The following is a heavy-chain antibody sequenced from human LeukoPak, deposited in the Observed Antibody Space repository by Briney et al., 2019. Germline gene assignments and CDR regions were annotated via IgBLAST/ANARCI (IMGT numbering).Heavy chain of an antibody. V-gene: IGHV3-30*04. CDR3: ARGSSGWYYPRGLDY. D-gene: IGHD6-19*01. J-gene: IGHJ4*02. Sequence: GGSLRLSCAASGSTFSSYAMHWVRQAPGKGLEWVAVISYDGSNKYYADSVKGRFTISRDNSKNTLYLQMNSLRAEDTAVYYCARGSSGWYYPRGLDYWGQGTLVTVSS. CDR2: ISYDGSNK. CDR1: GSTFSSYA.